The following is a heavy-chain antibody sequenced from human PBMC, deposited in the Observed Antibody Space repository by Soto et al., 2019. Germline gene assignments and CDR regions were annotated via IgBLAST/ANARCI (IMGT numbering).Heavy chain of an antibody. J-gene: IGHJ4*02. D-gene: IGHD2-15*01. Sequence: PSETLSLTCAVSGYSISIGYYCGWIRQPPGKGLEWIGSIYHTGTTYYNPSLKSRLTISVDTSKNQFSLKMSSVTAADTAVYWCARAVVLFDSWGQGTLVTVSS. CDR1: GYSISIGYY. CDR3: ARAVVLFDS. V-gene: IGHV4-38-2*01. CDR2: IYHTGTT.